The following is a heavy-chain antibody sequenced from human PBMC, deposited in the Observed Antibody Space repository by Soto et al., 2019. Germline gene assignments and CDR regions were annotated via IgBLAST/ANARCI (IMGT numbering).Heavy chain of an antibody. CDR3: AKHFDSSGYWPDY. Sequence: GGSLRLSCAASGFTFSSYGMHWVRQAPGKGLEWVAVIWYDGSNKYYADSVKGRFTISRDNSKNTLYLQMNSLRAEDTAVYYCAKHFDSSGYWPDYWGQGTLVTVSS. D-gene: IGHD3-22*01. CDR1: GFTFSSYG. J-gene: IGHJ4*02. CDR2: IWYDGSNK. V-gene: IGHV3-33*06.